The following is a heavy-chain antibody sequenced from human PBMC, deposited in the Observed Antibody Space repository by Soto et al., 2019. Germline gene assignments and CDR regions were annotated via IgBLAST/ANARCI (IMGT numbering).Heavy chain of an antibody. CDR1: GGTFNKYA. D-gene: IGHD3-22*01. Sequence: ASVKVSCKASGGTFNKYAIDWVRQAPGQGLEWMGGITPLFGTPSYAQRFQGRVTISADEVTSTAYMELRSLRSDDTGVYYCARQFDYDTSGYYYAYWGQGTLVTVSS. J-gene: IGHJ4*02. CDR3: ARQFDYDTSGYYYAY. V-gene: IGHV1-69*13. CDR2: ITPLFGTP.